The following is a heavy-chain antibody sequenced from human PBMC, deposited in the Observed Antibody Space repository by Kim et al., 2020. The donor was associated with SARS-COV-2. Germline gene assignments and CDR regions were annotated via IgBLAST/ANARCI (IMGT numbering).Heavy chain of an antibody. J-gene: IGHJ4*02. CDR1: GGSFSGYY. CDR2: INHSGST. V-gene: IGHV4-34*01. CDR3: ARVTAQQWLVLRHGFFDY. D-gene: IGHD6-19*01. Sequence: SETLSLTCAVYGGSFSGYYWSWIRQPPGKGLEWIGEINHSGSTNYNPSLKSRVTISVDTSKNQFSLKLSSVTAADTAVYYCARVTAQQWLVLRHGFFDYWGQGTLVTVSS.